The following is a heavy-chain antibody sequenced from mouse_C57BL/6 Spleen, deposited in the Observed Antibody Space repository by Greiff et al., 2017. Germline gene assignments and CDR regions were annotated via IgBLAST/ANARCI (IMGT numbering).Heavy chain of an antibody. CDR1: GFNIKDDY. V-gene: IGHV14-4*01. CDR3: ATGPWFAY. J-gene: IGHJ3*01. CDR2: IDPENGDT. Sequence: VQLQQSGAELVRPGASVKLSCTASGFNIKDDYMPWVKQRPEQGLEWIGWIDPENGDTEYASKFQGKATITADTSSNTAYLQLSSLTSEDTAVYYCATGPWFAYGGQGTLVTVSA.